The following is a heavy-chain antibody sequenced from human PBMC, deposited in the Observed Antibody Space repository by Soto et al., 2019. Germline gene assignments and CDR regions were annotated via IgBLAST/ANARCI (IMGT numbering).Heavy chain of an antibody. CDR3: ARADWILPLET. J-gene: IGHJ5*02. CDR2: VYNIGCL. Sequence: QVQLQESGPVLVKPSETLSLTCTVSGGSVSSGTYYWSWIRQPPGKGLEWIWYVYNIGCLNYNPPLRCRVTISVDTFKNQFSLKLTSVTAADTAVYYCARADWILPLETWGQGTLIIVS. V-gene: IGHV4-61*01. D-gene: IGHD2-2*03. CDR1: GGSVSSGTYY.